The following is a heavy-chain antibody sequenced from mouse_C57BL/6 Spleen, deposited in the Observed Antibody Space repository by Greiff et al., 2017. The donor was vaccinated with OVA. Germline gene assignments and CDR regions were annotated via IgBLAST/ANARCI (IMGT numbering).Heavy chain of an antibody. D-gene: IGHD2-5*01. V-gene: IGHV14-1*01. CDR1: GFNIKDYY. J-gene: IGHJ4*01. Sequence: EVQLQQSGAELVRPGASVKLSCTASGFNIKDYYMHWVKQRPEQGLEWIGRIDPEDGDTEYAPKFQGKATMTADTSSNTAYLQLSSLTSEDTAVYYCTTDSNYPYYYAMDYWGQGTSVTVSS. CDR3: TTDSNYPYYYAMDY. CDR2: IDPEDGDT.